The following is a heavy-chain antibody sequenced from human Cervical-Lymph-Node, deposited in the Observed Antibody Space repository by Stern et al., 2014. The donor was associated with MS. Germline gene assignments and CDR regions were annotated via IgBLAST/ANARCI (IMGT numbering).Heavy chain of an antibody. J-gene: IGHJ4*02. Sequence: VQLLQSGAEVKQPGASMKVTCQASENTFTGYYINWVRQAPGQGLEWMGWIYPNSGATNYAQRFQDRVSLTSDTSNTLAYMELDRLTSDDTAVYYCARISLGSGIDYWGQGSLVTVSS. D-gene: IGHD1-26*01. CDR3: ARISLGSGIDY. V-gene: IGHV1-2*02. CDR2: IYPNSGAT. CDR1: ENTFTGYY.